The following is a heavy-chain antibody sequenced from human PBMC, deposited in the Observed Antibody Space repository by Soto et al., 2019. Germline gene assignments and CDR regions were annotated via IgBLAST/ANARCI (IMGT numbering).Heavy chain of an antibody. J-gene: IGHJ3*02. CDR2: IIPILGIA. D-gene: IGHD3-10*01. V-gene: IGHV1-69*08. CDR3: ARDYYGSGSYKAFDI. Sequence: QVQLVQSGAEVKKPGSSVKVSSKASGGTFSSYTISWVRQAPGQGLEWMGRIIPILGIANYAQKFQGRVTITADKSTSTAYMELSSLRSEDTAVYYCARDYYGSGSYKAFDIWGQGTMVTVSS. CDR1: GGTFSSYT.